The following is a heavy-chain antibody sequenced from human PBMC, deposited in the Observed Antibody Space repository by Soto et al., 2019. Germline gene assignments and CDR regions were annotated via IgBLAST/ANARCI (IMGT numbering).Heavy chain of an antibody. CDR2: IYWDDDQ. CDR3: ARLLWFGELS. J-gene: IGHJ4*02. D-gene: IGHD3-10*01. Sequence: QITLKESGPPLVKPTQTLTLTCTFSGFSLSTRGVGVGWIRQPPGKALECLALIYWDDDQRYSTSLKSRLTITKDTSKNQVVLTMTNMDPADTATYYCARLLWFGELSWGQGTLVTVSS. V-gene: IGHV2-5*02. CDR1: GFSLSTRGVG.